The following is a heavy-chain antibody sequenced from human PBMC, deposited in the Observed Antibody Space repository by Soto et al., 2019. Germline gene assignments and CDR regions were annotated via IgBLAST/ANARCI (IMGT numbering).Heavy chain of an antibody. V-gene: IGHV3-30-3*01. CDR3: ARGYSYGPNWESDALDI. D-gene: IGHD5-18*01. CDR2: ISYHGSTE. CDR1: GFSFSIYA. Sequence: QVQLVVSGGGVVQPGRSLRLSCAASGFSFSIYAMHWVRQAPGKGLEWVAVISYHGSTEYYGDSVKGRFTISRDNSKNTLYLQMYSLRPEDTAIYYCARGYSYGPNWESDALDIWGQGAMVTVSS. J-gene: IGHJ3*02.